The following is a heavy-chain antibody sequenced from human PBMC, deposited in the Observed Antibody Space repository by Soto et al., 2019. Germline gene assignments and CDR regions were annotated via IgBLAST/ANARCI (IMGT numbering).Heavy chain of an antibody. CDR2: IKRKIDGEAT. J-gene: IGHJ6*02. CDR3: TTGSVEGV. CDR1: GFSFSNAW. V-gene: IGHV3-15*07. Sequence: EVQLVESGGGLVKPGGSLRLSCAASGFSFSNAWMNWVRQAPGKGLEWVGRIKRKIDGEATDYAGPVKGRFTVFRDDSKSALYRQMNSLKGDDTAVYYGTTGSVEGVWGQGTTVTVS. D-gene: IGHD2-15*01.